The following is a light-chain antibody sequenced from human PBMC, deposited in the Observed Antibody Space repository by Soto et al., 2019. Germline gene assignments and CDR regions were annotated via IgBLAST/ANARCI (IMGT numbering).Light chain of an antibody. CDR1: SSNIGSNT. Sequence: QPVLTQPPSGSGTPGQRVTISCSGSSSNIGSNTVNWYQQLPGTAPKLVIYSNNQRPSGVPDRFSGSKSGTSASLAISGHQSEDEADYYCVAWDDSLNGYVVFGGGTKVTVL. CDR3: VAWDDSLNGYVV. J-gene: IGLJ2*01. CDR2: SNN. V-gene: IGLV1-44*01.